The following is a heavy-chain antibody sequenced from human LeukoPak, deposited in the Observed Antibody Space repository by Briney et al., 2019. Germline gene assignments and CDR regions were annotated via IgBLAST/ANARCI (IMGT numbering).Heavy chain of an antibody. V-gene: IGHV3-48*03. CDR2: ISSSGRTI. CDR1: GFTFSSHQ. J-gene: IGHJ4*02. CDR3: VSWGGYYDSSGYYSPFDY. Sequence: PGGSLTLSCAASGFTFSSHQMNWLRHSPGKGLAWLSYISSSGRTIYYPDSVKGRFTISRDNAKNTLYLQMKSLSAEDTAVYYCVSWGGYYDSSGYYSPFDYWGQGTLVTVSS. D-gene: IGHD3-22*01.